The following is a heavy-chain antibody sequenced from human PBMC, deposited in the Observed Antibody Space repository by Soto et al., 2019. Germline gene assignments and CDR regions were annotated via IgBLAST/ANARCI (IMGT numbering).Heavy chain of an antibody. V-gene: IGHV3-9*01. J-gene: IGHJ1*01. Sequence: EVQLVESGGGLVQPGRSLRLSCAASGFTFDDYAMHWVRQVPGKGLEWVSGINWNSGSIGYGDSVKGRFAISRDNAKNSLHLQMNSLXXXXXXXXYCVKDESINWYSGHFRHWGQGTLVTVSS. CDR3: VKDESINWYSGHFRH. CDR2: INWNSGSI. CDR1: GFTFDDYA. D-gene: IGHD6-13*01.